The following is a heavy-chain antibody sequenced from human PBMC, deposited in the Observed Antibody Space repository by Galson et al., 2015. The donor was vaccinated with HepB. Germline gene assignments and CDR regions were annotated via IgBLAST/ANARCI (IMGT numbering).Heavy chain of an antibody. Sequence: PALVKPTQTLTLTCTFSGLSVSASGMCVSWIRQPPGKALEWLARIDWGDDKYYSTSLKTRLTITKDTSKNQVVLTMTNMDPVDTATYYCAHSLLYCSGGSCTYYFDYWGQGTLVTVSS. D-gene: IGHD2-15*01. CDR3: AHSLLYCSGGSCTYYFDY. V-gene: IGHV2-70*12. J-gene: IGHJ4*02. CDR2: IDWGDDK. CDR1: GLSVSASGMC.